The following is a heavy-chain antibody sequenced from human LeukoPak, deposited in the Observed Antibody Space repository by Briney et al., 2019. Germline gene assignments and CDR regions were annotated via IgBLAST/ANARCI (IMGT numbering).Heavy chain of an antibody. Sequence: PGGSLRLSCAASGFTFDDYAMHWVRQAPGKGQEWVANINQDGSEKYYVDSVKGRFTISRDNAKNSLSLQMNSLTAEDTAVYYCATIVVVRGVTYWGQGTLVTVSS. CDR1: GFTFDDYA. J-gene: IGHJ4*02. D-gene: IGHD3-10*01. V-gene: IGHV3-7*01. CDR3: ATIVVVRGVTY. CDR2: INQDGSEK.